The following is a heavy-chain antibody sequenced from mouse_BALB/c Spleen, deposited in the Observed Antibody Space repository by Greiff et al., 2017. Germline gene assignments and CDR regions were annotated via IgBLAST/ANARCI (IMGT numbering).Heavy chain of an antibody. CDR1: GFTFSSYA. V-gene: IGHV5-6-5*01. Sequence: DVMLVESGGGLVKPGGSLKLSCAASGFTFSSYAMSWVRQTPEKRLEWVASISSGGSTYYPDSVKGRCTISRDNARNILYLQMSSLRSEDTAMYYCARDYGSTYYFDYWGQGTTLTVSS. D-gene: IGHD1-1*01. J-gene: IGHJ2*01. CDR3: ARDYGSTYYFDY. CDR2: ISSGGST.